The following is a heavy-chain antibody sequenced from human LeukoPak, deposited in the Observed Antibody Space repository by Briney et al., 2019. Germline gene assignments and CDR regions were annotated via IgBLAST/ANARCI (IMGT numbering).Heavy chain of an antibody. J-gene: IGHJ4*02. V-gene: IGHV3-74*01. Sequence: GGSLRLSCAASGFTFSSYWMHWVRHAPGKGLVWVSRINSDGSSTSYADSVKGRFTISRDNAKNTLYLQMNSLRAEDTAVYYCATIDGAAAGIDHWGQGTLVTVSS. CDR2: INSDGSST. CDR3: ATIDGAAAGIDH. D-gene: IGHD6-13*01. CDR1: GFTFSSYW.